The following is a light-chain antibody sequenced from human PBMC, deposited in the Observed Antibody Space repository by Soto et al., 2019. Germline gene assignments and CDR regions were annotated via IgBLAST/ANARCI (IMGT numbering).Light chain of an antibody. V-gene: IGKV3D-15*01. Sequence: EIVLTQSPGTLSSSPGERATLSCRASHSVTSNYLAWYQQKRGQAPRLLIYGASTRATGIPARFSGSGSGTEFTLTISSLQSEDFAVYYCQQYNNWPPITFGQGTRLEI. J-gene: IGKJ5*01. CDR2: GAS. CDR1: HSVTSN. CDR3: QQYNNWPPIT.